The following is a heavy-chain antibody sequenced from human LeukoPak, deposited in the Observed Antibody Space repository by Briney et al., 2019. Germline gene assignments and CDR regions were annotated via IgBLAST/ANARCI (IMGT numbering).Heavy chain of an antibody. D-gene: IGHD3-22*01. CDR1: GGTFSSYA. Sequence: SVKVSCKASGGTFSSYAISWVRQAPGQELEWMRRIIQSVGIANYAQKFQGRVTITADESRITAYMELSSLRAEDTAVYCCARDVYDSSGYLVDWGQGTLVTVSS. V-gene: IGHV1-69*04. J-gene: IGHJ4*02. CDR2: IIQSVGIA. CDR3: ARDVYDSSGYLVD.